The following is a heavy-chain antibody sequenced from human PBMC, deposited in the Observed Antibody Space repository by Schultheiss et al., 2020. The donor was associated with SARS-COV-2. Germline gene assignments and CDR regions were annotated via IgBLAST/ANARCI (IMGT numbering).Heavy chain of an antibody. CDR2: INPNSGGT. Sequence: ASVKVSCKASGYTFTGYYMHWVRQAPGQGLEWMGWINPNSGGTNYAQKFQGRVTMTRDTSISTAYMELSSLRSEDTAVYYCAGWVGYCSSTSCYEVDSYYYYYMDVWGKGTTVTVSS. CDR3: AGWVGYCSSTSCYEVDSYYYYYMDV. D-gene: IGHD2-2*01. J-gene: IGHJ6*03. V-gene: IGHV1-2*02. CDR1: GYTFTGYY.